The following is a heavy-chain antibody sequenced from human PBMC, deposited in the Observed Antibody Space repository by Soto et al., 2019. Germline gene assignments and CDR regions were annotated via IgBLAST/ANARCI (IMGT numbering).Heavy chain of an antibody. J-gene: IGHJ4*02. Sequence: QVQLVQSGAELKKPGSSVKVSCKATRGTFSSYAISWLRQAPGQGLEWMGGIIPILGTATYAQKFQGRVTMTADESTSTAYMELSSLRSEDTAVYYCAREGASGSHIGYWGQGTLVTVSS. V-gene: IGHV1-69*01. CDR2: IIPILGTA. D-gene: IGHD3-22*01. CDR3: AREGASGSHIGY. CDR1: RGTFSSYA.